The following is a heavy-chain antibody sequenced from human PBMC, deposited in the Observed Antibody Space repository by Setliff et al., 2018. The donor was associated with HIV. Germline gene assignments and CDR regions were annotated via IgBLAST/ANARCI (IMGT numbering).Heavy chain of an antibody. J-gene: IGHJ6*04. CDR1: GYTFTSYG. CDR3: ARAGGLRMDRGVVSDY. V-gene: IGHV1-18*01. D-gene: IGHD3-10*01. Sequence: RASVKVSCKASGYTFTSYGISWVRQAPGQGLEWMGGISAYNGNTNYAQKLQGRVTMTTDTSTSTASMELRSLRSDDTAVYSCARAGGLRMDRGVVSDYWGKGTTVTVSS. CDR2: ISAYNGNT.